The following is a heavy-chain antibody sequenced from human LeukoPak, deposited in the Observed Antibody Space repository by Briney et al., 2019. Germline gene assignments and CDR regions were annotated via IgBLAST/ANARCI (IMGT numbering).Heavy chain of an antibody. CDR3: AKSGGLSGSGRLGVDV. CDR2: ISGYSGNT. CDR1: GYTFTTYS. D-gene: IGHD3-10*01. Sequence: GASVKVSCKASGYTFTTYSVNWVRQAPGQGLEWMGWISGYSGNTNYAQKLQGRVTMTTDTSTSTAYMELRSLRSDDTAIYYCAKSGGLSGSGRLGVDVWGQETTVTVSS. V-gene: IGHV1-18*01. J-gene: IGHJ6*02.